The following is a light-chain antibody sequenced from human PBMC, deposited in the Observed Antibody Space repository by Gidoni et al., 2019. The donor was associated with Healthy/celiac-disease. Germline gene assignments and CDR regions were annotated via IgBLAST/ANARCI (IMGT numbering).Light chain of an antibody. CDR1: QRVSSN. V-gene: IGKV3-15*01. CDR3: QQYNNWPWT. J-gene: IGKJ1*01. CDR2: GAS. Sequence: EIVMTHSPATLSVSPGERATLSCRASQRVSSNLAWYQQKPGQAPRLLIYGASTRATGIPARFSGSGSGTEFTLTISSLQSEDFAVYYCQQYNNWPWTFXQXTKVEIK.